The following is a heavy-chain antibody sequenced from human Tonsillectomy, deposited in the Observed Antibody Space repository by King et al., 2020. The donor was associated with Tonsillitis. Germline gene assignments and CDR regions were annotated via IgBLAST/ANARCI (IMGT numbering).Heavy chain of an antibody. J-gene: IGHJ6*02. Sequence: VQLVESGGGLVQPGRSLRLACTGSGFTFGDYAMNWVRQAPGKGLEWVGFITHKAYGVTIEYAASVRGRFTISRDDSKSIAYLQMNSLKTEDTAVYYCTGLTDYYGMDVWGQGTTVTVSS. D-gene: IGHD2-21*02. V-gene: IGHV3-49*04. CDR2: ITHKAYGVTI. CDR1: GFTFGDYA. CDR3: TGLTDYYGMDV.